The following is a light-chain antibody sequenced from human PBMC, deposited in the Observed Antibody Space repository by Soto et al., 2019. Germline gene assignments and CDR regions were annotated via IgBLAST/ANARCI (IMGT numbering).Light chain of an antibody. J-gene: IGLJ2*01. Sequence: QSVLTQPPSVSAAPGQKVTISCSGSTSNIGNNYVSWYQQLPGAAPRLIISEVDKRSSRIPDRFSGSKSGTSATLGITGLQTGDEADFYCAAWDSGLSAVVFGGGTKLTGL. CDR3: AAWDSGLSAVV. CDR1: TSNIGNNY. V-gene: IGLV1-51*02. CDR2: EVD.